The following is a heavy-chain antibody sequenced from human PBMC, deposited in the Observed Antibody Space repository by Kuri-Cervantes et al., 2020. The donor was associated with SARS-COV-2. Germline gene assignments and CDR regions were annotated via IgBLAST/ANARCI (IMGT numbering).Heavy chain of an antibody. CDR3: ARDSLTIFEAARGSRPYNWFDP. CDR1: GYTFTGYY. CDR2: INPNSGGT. D-gene: IGHD3-3*01. V-gene: IGHV1-2*02. Sequence: ASVKVSCKASGYTFTGYYMHWVRQAPGQGLEWMGWINPNSGGTNYAQKFQGRVTMTRDTSISTAYMELSRLRSDDTAVYYCARDSLTIFEAARGSRPYNWFDPWGQGTLVTVSS. J-gene: IGHJ5*02.